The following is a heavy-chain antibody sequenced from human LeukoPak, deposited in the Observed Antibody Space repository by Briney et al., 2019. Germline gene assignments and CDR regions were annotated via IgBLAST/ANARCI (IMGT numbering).Heavy chain of an antibody. V-gene: IGHV4-59*01. D-gene: IGHD5-18*01. CDR3: ARDHVDTAMGEFDP. J-gene: IGHJ5*02. CDR2: IYYSGST. Sequence: SETLSLTCNVSGASISSYYWSWIRQPPGKGLEWIGYIYYSGSTNYNPSLKSRVTISVDTSKNQFSLKLSSVTAADTAVYYCARDHVDTAMGEFDPWGQGTLVTVSS. CDR1: GASISSYY.